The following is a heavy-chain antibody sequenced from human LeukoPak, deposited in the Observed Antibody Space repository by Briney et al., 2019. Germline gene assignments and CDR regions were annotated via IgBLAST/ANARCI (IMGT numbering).Heavy chain of an antibody. Sequence: SETLSLTCTVPGGSISTYYWSWIRQPPGKGLEWIGYIYYSGGTNYNPSLKSRITTSIDTSKNQFSLKLSSVTAADKPVYYCARVGSGSFDYWGQGTLVTVSS. CDR2: IYYSGGT. D-gene: IGHD1-1*01. J-gene: IGHJ4*02. CDR1: GGSISTYY. V-gene: IGHV4-59*01. CDR3: ARVGSGSFDY.